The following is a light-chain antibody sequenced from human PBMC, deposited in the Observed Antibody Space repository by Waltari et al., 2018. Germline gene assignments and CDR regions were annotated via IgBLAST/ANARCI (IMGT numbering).Light chain of an antibody. Sequence: AIQLTQSPSSLSASVGHRITITCRASQDIASALAWYVQKPGKAPQLLIYDASNLESGVPSRFSGSGSGTDFTLSISGLQPEDFATYYCQQFINYPLTFGPGTTVDIK. CDR1: QDIASA. CDR3: QQFINYPLT. V-gene: IGKV1D-13*01. CDR2: DAS. J-gene: IGKJ3*01.